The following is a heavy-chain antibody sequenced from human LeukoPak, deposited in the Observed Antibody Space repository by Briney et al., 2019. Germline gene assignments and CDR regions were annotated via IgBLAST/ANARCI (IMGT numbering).Heavy chain of an antibody. Sequence: PSQTLSLTCTVSVGSISSGSYYWSWIRQPAGKGLEWIGRIYTSGRTNYNPSLTSRVTISVDTSKNQFSLKLSSVTAADTAVYYCARHIKPPDYDYVWGSSLPLDYWGQGTLVTVSS. CDR1: VGSISSGSYY. CDR3: ARHIKPPDYDYVWGSSLPLDY. V-gene: IGHV4-61*02. D-gene: IGHD3-16*01. CDR2: IYTSGRT. J-gene: IGHJ4*02.